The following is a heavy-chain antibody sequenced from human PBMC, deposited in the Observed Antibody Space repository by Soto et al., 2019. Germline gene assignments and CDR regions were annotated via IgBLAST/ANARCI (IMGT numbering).Heavy chain of an antibody. V-gene: IGHV4-59*01. Sequence: SETLSLTCTVFGGSISDDYWSWIPQPPGKGLEWFGHISHRGNTNSNPPLKSRVTISVDTSKRQFSLKLSPVTAADTAVYYCAREARGVISGMDVWGQGTTVTV. CDR1: GGSISDDY. D-gene: IGHD3-10*01. CDR3: AREARGVISGMDV. J-gene: IGHJ6*02. CDR2: ISHRGNT.